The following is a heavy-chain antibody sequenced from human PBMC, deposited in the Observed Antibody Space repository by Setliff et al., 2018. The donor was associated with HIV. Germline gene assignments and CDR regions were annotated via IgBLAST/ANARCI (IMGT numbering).Heavy chain of an antibody. D-gene: IGHD5-18*01. J-gene: IGHJ4*02. Sequence: SVKVSCKASGYTFTSYGISWVRQAPGQGLEWMGWITPIYATSNYAQGFQGRITITADESTSTAYMELSSLRSEDTAFYYCAYSNGYVYSNFWGQGTLVTVSS. CDR1: GYTFTSYG. CDR3: AYSNGYVYSNF. V-gene: IGHV1-69*13. CDR2: ITPIYATS.